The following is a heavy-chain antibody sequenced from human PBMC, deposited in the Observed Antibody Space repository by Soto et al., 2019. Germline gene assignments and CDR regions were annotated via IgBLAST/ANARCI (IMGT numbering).Heavy chain of an antibody. CDR2: VQQDGSEK. V-gene: IGHV3-7*03. CDR3: ARGGLHRSGYEYYYYYYGLDV. CDR1: GFTFNSYW. J-gene: IGHJ6*02. Sequence: VESGGGLVQPGESLRLSCAGSGFTFNSYWMSWVRQAPGKGLEWVAKVQQDGSEKYYVDSVKGRFTISRDNAKNSVYLQMNSLRVEDTAVYYCARGGLHRSGYEYYYYYYGLDVWGQGTTVTVAS. D-gene: IGHD5-12*01.